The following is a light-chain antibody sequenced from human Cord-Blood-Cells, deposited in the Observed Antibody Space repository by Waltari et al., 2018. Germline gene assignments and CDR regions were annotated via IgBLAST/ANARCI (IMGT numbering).Light chain of an antibody. CDR1: QSVSSSY. CDR2: GAS. CDR3: QQYGISPPWT. J-gene: IGKJ1*01. V-gene: IGKV3-20*01. Sequence: EIVLTQSPGTLSLSPGERATLSCRASQSVSSSYLAWYQQKPGQAPRLLIYGASSRATCIPDRFSGSGSGTDFTLTISRLEPEDFAVYYCQQYGISPPWTFGQGTKVEIK.